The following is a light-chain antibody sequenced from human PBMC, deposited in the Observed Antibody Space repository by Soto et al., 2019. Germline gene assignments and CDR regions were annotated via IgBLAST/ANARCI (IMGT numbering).Light chain of an antibody. CDR3: QQANSFPLIT. CDR1: QDSSKW. J-gene: IGKJ5*01. Sequence: QMTQSPSSVSANVGDRVTIRCRASQDSSKWLVWYQQKPGIAPRLLIYAASTLQSGVPSRFSGSVSGTDFTLNISSLQSEDFATYYCQQANSFPLITFGQGTRLEL. V-gene: IGKV1-12*01. CDR2: AAS.